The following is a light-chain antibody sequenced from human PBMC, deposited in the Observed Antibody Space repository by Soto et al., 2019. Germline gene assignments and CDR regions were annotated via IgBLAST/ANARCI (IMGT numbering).Light chain of an antibody. CDR1: SSDVGGYNY. V-gene: IGLV2-8*01. CDR2: EVS. J-gene: IGLJ1*01. CDR3: SSYAGSNYV. Sequence: QSALTQPPSASGSPGQSVIISCTGTSSDVGGYNYVSWYQQHPGKAPKLMIYEVSKRPSGVPDRFSGSKSGNTASLTVSGLQAEDEADYYCSSYAGSNYVFGTGTKVTVL.